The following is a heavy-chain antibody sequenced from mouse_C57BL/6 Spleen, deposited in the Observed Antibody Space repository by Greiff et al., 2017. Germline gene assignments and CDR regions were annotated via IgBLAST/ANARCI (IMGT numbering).Heavy chain of an antibody. D-gene: IGHD3-2*02. CDR2: INPYNGGT. V-gene: IGHV1-19*01. CDR1: GYTFTDYY. Sequence: EVKLVESGPVLVKPGASVKMSCKASGYTFTDYYMNWVKQSHGKSLEWIGVINPYNGGTSYNQKFKGKATLTVDKSSSTAYMELNSLTSEDSAVYYCARGAQATWFAYWGQGTLVTVSA. J-gene: IGHJ3*01. CDR3: ARGAQATWFAY.